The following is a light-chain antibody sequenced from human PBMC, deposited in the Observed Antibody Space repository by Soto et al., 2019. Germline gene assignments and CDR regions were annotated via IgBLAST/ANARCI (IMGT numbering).Light chain of an antibody. CDR1: QRISRW. CDR2: EAS. CDR3: QQYNNYSWT. V-gene: IGKV1-5*01. Sequence: DIQMTQSPSTLSASVGDRVTITCRASQRISRWLAWYQQKPGKATKVLIYEASSFESVVLSRFSGSGSGTEFTLTIISLQPDDFATYYCQQYNNYSWTFGQGTKVDIK. J-gene: IGKJ1*01.